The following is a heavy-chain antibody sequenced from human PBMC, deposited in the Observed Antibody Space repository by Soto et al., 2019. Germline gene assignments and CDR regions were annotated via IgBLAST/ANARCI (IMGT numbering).Heavy chain of an antibody. Sequence: EVQLLESGGGLVQPGGSLRLSCAASGFTFSSYAMSWVRQAPGKGLEWVSSISTSGGSTYYADSVKGRFTISRDNSSNTLYLQMSRLRAEVTAVYYCSLSDRYYGMDVWGLGTRVTVSS. V-gene: IGHV3-23*01. CDR2: ISTSGGST. CDR3: SLSDRYYGMDV. CDR1: GFTFSSYA. J-gene: IGHJ6*02.